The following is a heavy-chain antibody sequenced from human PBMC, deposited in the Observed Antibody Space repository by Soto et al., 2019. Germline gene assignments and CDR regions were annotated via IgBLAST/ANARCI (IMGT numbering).Heavy chain of an antibody. CDR1: GFTFSSYS. V-gene: IGHV3-21*01. CDR2: ISSSSSYI. Sequence: LRLSCAASGFTFSSYSMNWVRQAPGKGLEWVSSISSSSSYIYYADSVKGRFTISRDNAKNSLYLQMNSLRAEDTAVYYCARDSELLWFGESNWFDPWGQGTLVTVSS. J-gene: IGHJ5*02. CDR3: ARDSELLWFGESNWFDP. D-gene: IGHD3-10*01.